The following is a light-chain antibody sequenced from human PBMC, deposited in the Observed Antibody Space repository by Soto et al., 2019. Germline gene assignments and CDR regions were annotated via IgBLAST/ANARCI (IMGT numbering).Light chain of an antibody. CDR1: QSVGSD. CDR2: GAS. V-gene: IGKV3-15*01. CDR3: QQSNNSPFT. Sequence: EIVMTKSPATLSVSPGPRATLSCTASQSVGSDLAWYQQKPGQAPRLLIYGASTRATGIPARFSGRGSGTEFDLTISSLESEEFAVYYCQQSNNSPFTFGGGTKVEI. J-gene: IGKJ4*01.